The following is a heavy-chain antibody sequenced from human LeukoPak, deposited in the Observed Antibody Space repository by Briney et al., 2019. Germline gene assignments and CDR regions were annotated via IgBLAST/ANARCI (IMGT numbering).Heavy chain of an antibody. CDR3: ARDWGYYYDSRGFLDY. D-gene: IGHD3-22*01. V-gene: IGHV4-34*01. CDR1: GGSFSGYY. J-gene: IGHJ4*02. CDR2: INHSGST. Sequence: SETLSLTFAVYGGSFSGYYWSWIRQPPGKGLEWIGEINHSGSTNYNPSLKSRVTISVDTSKNQFSLKLSSVTAADTAVYYCARDWGYYYDSRGFLDYWGQGTLVTVSS.